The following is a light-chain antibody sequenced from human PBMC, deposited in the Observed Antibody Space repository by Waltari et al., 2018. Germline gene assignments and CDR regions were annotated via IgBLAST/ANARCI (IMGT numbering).Light chain of an antibody. CDR3: QHRGNWL. V-gene: IGKV3-11*01. Sequence: EIVLTQSPATLSLSPGERATLSCRASQSVHNYLAWYQQKPGQAPRLPIYDASNRATGVPARFSGSGSGTDFTLSISSLEPEDFAVYYCQHRGNWLFGPGTKVDIK. CDR2: DAS. CDR1: QSVHNY. J-gene: IGKJ3*01.